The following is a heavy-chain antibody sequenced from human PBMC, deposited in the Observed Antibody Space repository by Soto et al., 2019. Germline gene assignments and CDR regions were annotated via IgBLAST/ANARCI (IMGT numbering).Heavy chain of an antibody. D-gene: IGHD5-18*01. V-gene: IGHV3-30-3*01. CDR2: ISYDGSNK. CDR1: GFTFSSYA. Sequence: QVQLVESGGGVVQPGRSLRLSCAASGFTFSSYAMHWVRQAPGKGLEWVAVISYDGSNKYYADSVKGRFTISRDNSKNTLYLQMNSLRAEDTAVYYCARPPVDSYALFDYWGQGTLVTVSS. CDR3: ARPPVDSYALFDY. J-gene: IGHJ4*02.